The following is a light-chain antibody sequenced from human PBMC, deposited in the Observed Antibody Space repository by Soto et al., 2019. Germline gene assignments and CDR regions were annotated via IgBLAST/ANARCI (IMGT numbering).Light chain of an antibody. CDR1: QSINSN. CDR2: GAS. CDR3: QQSVIIPYT. Sequence: ENQMTRSSPSPSASLGDRVPPPSRASQSINSNVNWYQQKPGKAPKLLIYGASNLQSGVPSRFSGSGSGTDFRLTINSLKNEDFATYYCQQSVIIPYTFGQGTMVDIK. V-gene: IGKV1-39*01. J-gene: IGKJ2*01.